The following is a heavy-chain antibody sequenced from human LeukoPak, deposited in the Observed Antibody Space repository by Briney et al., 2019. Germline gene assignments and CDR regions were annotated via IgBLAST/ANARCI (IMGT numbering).Heavy chain of an antibody. CDR1: GYTFTSYA. CDR3: ARKIPSYCSSTSCYTYFDY. J-gene: IGHJ4*02. D-gene: IGHD2-2*02. Sequence: GASVKVSCKASGYTFTSYAMHWVRQAPGQRLEWMGWINAGNGNTKYSQKFQGRVTITADESTSTAYMELRSLRSDDTAVYYCARKIPSYCSSTSCYTYFDYWGQGTLVTVSS. V-gene: IGHV1-3*01. CDR2: INAGNGNT.